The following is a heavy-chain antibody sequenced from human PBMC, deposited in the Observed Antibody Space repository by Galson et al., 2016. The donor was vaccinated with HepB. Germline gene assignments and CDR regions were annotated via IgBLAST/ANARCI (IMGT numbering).Heavy chain of an antibody. CDR1: GFVFSNFG. CDR2: ISYDGNNK. D-gene: IGHD3-22*01. J-gene: IGHJ6*02. V-gene: IGHV3-30*03. Sequence: SLRLSCAASGFVFSNFGLSWVRQAPGKGLEWVAVISYDGNNKYYADSVKGRFTISRDNSKNTLYLQMNSPRDEDTAVYYCARDWPYDSSLYDYYGMDVWGQGTTVTVSS. CDR3: ARDWPYDSSLYDYYGMDV.